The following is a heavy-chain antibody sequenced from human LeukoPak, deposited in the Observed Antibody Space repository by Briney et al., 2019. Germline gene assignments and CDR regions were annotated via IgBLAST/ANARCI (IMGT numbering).Heavy chain of an antibody. J-gene: IGHJ3*02. CDR2: ISSSGST. D-gene: IGHD3-22*01. CDR3: ARGPYSYDSSGAFDI. Sequence: SETLSLTCAVYGGSFSGYYWSWIRQPAGKGLEWIGRISSSGSTNYNPSLKSRVTISVDTSKNQFSLKLSTVTAADTAVYFCARGPYSYDSSGAFDIWGQGTMVTVSS. V-gene: IGHV4-59*10. CDR1: GGSFSGYY.